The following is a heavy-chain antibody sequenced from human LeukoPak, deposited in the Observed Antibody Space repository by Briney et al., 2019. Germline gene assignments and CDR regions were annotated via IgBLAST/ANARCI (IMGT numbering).Heavy chain of an antibody. Sequence: GGSLRLSCAASGFTFSSYAVSWVRQAPGVGLEWVSTISGRGGSTFYADSVKGRFTISRDNSKNTLYLQMNSLRADDTAVYYCAKGYYDILTDYFHNWFNPWGQGTLVIVPS. CDR3: AKGYYDILTDYFHNWFNP. CDR1: GFTFSSYA. CDR2: ISGRGGST. V-gene: IGHV3-23*01. D-gene: IGHD3-9*01. J-gene: IGHJ5*02.